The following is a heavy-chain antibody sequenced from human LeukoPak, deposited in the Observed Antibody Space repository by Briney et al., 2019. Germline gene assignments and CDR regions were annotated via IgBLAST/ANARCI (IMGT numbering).Heavy chain of an antibody. Sequence: SETLSLTCTVSGGSISSYYWSWIRQPPGKGLEWIGYIYYSGSTNYNPSLKSRVTISVDTSKNQFSLKLSSVTAADTAVYYCARTSLYGDPAYYFDYWGQGTLVTVSS. CDR1: GGSISSYY. D-gene: IGHD4-17*01. V-gene: IGHV4-59*12. J-gene: IGHJ4*02. CDR2: IYYSGST. CDR3: ARTSLYGDPAYYFDY.